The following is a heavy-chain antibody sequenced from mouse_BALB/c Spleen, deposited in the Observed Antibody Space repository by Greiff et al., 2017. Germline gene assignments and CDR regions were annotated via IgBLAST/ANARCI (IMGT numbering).Heavy chain of an antibody. CDR2: ISNGGGST. D-gene: IGHD1-1*01. Sequence: EVKVVESGGGLVQPGGSLKLSCAASGFTFSSYTMSWVRQTPEKRLEWVAYISNGGGSTYYPDTVKGRFTISRDNAKNTLYLQMSSLTSEDTAMYYCARRRYGSSYDAMDYWGQGTSVTVSS. J-gene: IGHJ4*01. CDR1: GFTFSSYT. CDR3: ARRRYGSSYDAMDY. V-gene: IGHV5-12-2*01.